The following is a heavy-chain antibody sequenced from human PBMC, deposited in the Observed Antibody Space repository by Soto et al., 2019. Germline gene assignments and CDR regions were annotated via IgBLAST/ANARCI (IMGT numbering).Heavy chain of an antibody. V-gene: IGHV3-7*04. Sequence: EVQLVESGGGLVQPGGSLRLSCADSGFSSSPFWMTWVRQAPGKGLEWVALIKQDGSEELYVDSVKGRFTISRDNAKNSVYLQMDSLRVEDTAVYYCTGGSGWWQTAWCQGTLVTVSS. CDR3: TGGSGWWQTA. D-gene: IGHD6-19*01. CDR1: GFSSSPFW. CDR2: IKQDGSEE. J-gene: IGHJ5*02.